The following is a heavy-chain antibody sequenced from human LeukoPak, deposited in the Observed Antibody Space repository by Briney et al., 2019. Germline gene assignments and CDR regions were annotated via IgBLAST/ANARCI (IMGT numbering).Heavy chain of an antibody. CDR2: ISNSGGST. CDR1: GFTFNNYA. Sequence: GGSLRLSCAASGFTFNNYAMTWVRQAPGRGLEWVSTISNSGGSTYYADSVKGRFTISRDNSKNTLYLQMNSLRAEDTAVYYCAKDRLRWLLRSLDYWGQGTLVTVSS. CDR3: AKDRLRWLLRSLDY. D-gene: IGHD5-24*01. J-gene: IGHJ4*02. V-gene: IGHV3-23*01.